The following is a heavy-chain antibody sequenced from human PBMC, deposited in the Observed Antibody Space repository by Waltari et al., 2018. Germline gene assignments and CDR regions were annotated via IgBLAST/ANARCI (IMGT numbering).Heavy chain of an antibody. J-gene: IGHJ4*02. CDR3: ARPGDSGSSFDY. D-gene: IGHD1-26*01. V-gene: IGHV1-69*05. CDR1: GGTYSSYA. Sequence: QVQLVQSGAEVKKPGSSVKVSCMASGGTYSSYAISWVRQAPGQGLEWMGGIIPIFGTANYAQKFQGRVTITTDESTSTAYMELSSLRSEDTAVYYCARPGDSGSSFDYWGQGTLVTVSS. CDR2: IIPIFGTA.